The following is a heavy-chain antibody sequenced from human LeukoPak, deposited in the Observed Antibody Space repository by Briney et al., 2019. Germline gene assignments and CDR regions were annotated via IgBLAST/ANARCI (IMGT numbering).Heavy chain of an antibody. CDR3: AREGSGYINDAFDI. CDR2: ISSSGSTI. D-gene: IGHD3-22*01. J-gene: IGHJ3*02. CDR1: GFAFSDYY. V-gene: IGHV3-11*01. Sequence: GGSLRLSCAASGFAFSDYYMSWIRQAPGKGLEWVSYISSSGSTIYYADSVKGRFTISRDNAKNSLYLQMNSLRAEDTAVYYCAREGSGYINDAFDIWGQGTMVTVSS.